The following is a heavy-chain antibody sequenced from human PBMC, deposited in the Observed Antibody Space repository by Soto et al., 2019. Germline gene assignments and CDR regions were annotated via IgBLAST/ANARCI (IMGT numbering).Heavy chain of an antibody. CDR3: ARDRGDTAMAYFDY. Sequence: QVQLQESGPGLVKPSQTLSLTCTVSGGSISSGGYYWSWIRQHPGKGLEWIGYIYYSGSTYYNPSLKSRVTIAVDTSKSQFSLKPSSVTAADTAVYYCARDRGDTAMAYFDYWGQGTLVTVSS. CDR1: GGSISSGGYY. D-gene: IGHD5-18*01. V-gene: IGHV4-31*03. J-gene: IGHJ4*02. CDR2: IYYSGST.